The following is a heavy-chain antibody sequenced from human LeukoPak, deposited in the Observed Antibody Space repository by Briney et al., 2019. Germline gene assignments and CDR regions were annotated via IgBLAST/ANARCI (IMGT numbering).Heavy chain of an antibody. CDR1: GYTFTSYD. V-gene: IGHV1-8*01. J-gene: IGHJ6*02. CDR3: ARGYCSSTSCHSYYYGMDV. CDR2: MNPNSGNT. Sequence: ASVKVSCKASGYTFTSYDINWVRQATGQGLEWMGWMNPNSGNTGYAQKFQGRVTMTRNTSISTAYMELSSLRCEDTAVYYCARGYCSSTSCHSYYYGMDVWGQGTTVTVSS. D-gene: IGHD2-2*01.